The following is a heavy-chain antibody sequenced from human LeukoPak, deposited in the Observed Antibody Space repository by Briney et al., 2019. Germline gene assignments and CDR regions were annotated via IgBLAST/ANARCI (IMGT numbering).Heavy chain of an antibody. CDR3: AKDRGYITYYFDY. J-gene: IGHJ4*02. D-gene: IGHD3-10*01. CDR2: ISYDGSNK. V-gene: IGHV3-30*18. Sequence: GGALRLSCVASGFTFSTYGMHWVRQAPGKGLEWVSVISYDGSNKYYPDSVKGRFTISRDNSKNTLYLQMNSLRAEDSAVYYCAKDRGYITYYFDYWGQGTLVTVSS. CDR1: GFTFSTYG.